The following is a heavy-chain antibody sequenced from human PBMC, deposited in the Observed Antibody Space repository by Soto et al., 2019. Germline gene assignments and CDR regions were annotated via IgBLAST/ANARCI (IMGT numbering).Heavy chain of an antibody. CDR3: ARASPRGRYFAWLIFPLGH. Sequence: PGCSLGLCCVACGDRVCSNVMAGVRKDKGKGLEWVSVIYSGGSTYYADSVKGRFTISRDTAKNSLYLQMNSLRAEDTALYFCARASPRGRYFAWLIFPLGHWGQGTLVTVSS. CDR2: IYSGGST. J-gene: IGHJ4*02. D-gene: IGHD3-9*01. CDR1: GDRVCSNV. V-gene: IGHV3-53*01.